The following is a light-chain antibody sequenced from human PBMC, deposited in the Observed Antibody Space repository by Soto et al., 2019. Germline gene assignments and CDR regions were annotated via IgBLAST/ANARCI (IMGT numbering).Light chain of an antibody. CDR2: GAS. V-gene: IGKV3-15*01. Sequence: ETVMTQSPPTLSVSPGERATLSCRASQSVSSKLAWYQQKPGQAPRLLIYGASTRATDIPARFSGSGSGTEFTLTISSLQSEDFAFYYCQQYNNWLFTFVPGTIVEIK. J-gene: IGKJ3*01. CDR3: QQYNNWLFT. CDR1: QSVSSK.